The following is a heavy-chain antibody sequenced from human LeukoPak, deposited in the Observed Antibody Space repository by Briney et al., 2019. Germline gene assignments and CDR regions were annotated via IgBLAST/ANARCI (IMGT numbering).Heavy chain of an antibody. J-gene: IGHJ4*02. CDR3: AKVATYYYDSSGYYAFDY. V-gene: IGHV3-9*01. Sequence: GRSLRLSCAASGFTFDDYAMHWVRQAPGKGPEWVSGISWNSGSIGYADSVKGRFTISRDNAKNSLYLQMNSLRAEDTALYYCAKVATYYYDSSGYYAFDYWGQGTLVTVSS. D-gene: IGHD3-22*01. CDR1: GFTFDDYA. CDR2: ISWNSGSI.